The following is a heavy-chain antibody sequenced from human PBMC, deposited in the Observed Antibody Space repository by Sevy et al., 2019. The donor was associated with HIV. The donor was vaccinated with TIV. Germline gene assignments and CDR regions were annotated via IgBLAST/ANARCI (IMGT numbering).Heavy chain of an antibody. CDR1: GCTFTSYA. V-gene: IGHV1-3*01. J-gene: IGHJ4*02. Sequence: ASVKVSCKASGCTFTSYAMHWVRQAPGQRLEWMGWINAGNGNTKYSQKFQGRVTITRDTSASTAYMELSSLRSEDTAVYYCASPVRFLEWLHDYWGQGTLVTVSS. D-gene: IGHD3-3*01. CDR3: ASPVRFLEWLHDY. CDR2: INAGNGNT.